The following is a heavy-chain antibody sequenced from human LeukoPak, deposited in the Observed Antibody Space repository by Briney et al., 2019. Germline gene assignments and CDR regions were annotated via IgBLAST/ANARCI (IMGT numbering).Heavy chain of an antibody. CDR2: ISAYNGNT. Sequence: ASVKVSCKASGYTFTSYGISWVRQAPGQGLEWMGWISAYNGNTHYAQRLQGRVTMTTDTSTSTVYMELRSLRSDDTAVYYCAREVDFHFDYWGQGTLVTVSS. V-gene: IGHV1-18*01. D-gene: IGHD2-15*01. J-gene: IGHJ4*02. CDR1: GYTFTSYG. CDR3: AREVDFHFDY.